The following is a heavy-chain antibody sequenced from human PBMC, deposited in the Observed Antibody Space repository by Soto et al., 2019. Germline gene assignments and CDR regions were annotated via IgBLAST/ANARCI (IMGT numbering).Heavy chain of an antibody. D-gene: IGHD3-10*01. Sequence: SETLSLTCAVYGGSFSGYYWSWIRQPPGKGLEWIGEINHSGSTNYNPSLKSRVTISVDTSKNQFSLKLSSVTAADTAVYYCARPGMRFGYYYYYGMDVWGQGTTVTVSS. J-gene: IGHJ6*02. V-gene: IGHV4-34*01. CDR2: INHSGST. CDR1: GGSFSGYY. CDR3: ARPGMRFGYYYYYGMDV.